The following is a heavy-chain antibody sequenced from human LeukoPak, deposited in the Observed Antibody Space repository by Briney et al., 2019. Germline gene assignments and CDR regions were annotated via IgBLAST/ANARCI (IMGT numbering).Heavy chain of an antibody. V-gene: IGHV3-23*01. D-gene: IGHD6-6*01. CDR3: AKLRAQVYSSSQN. CDR1: GFTFSSYG. Sequence: WRSLRLSCAASGFTFSSYGMSWVRQAPGKGLEWLSAIPGSGSSTYYADSVKGRFTISRDNSKNTLYLQMDSLRADDTAVYYCAKLRAQVYSSSQNWGQGTLVTVSS. J-gene: IGHJ4*02. CDR2: IPGSGSST.